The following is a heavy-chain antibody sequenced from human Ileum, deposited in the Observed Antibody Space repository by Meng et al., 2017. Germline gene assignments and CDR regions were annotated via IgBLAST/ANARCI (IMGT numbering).Heavy chain of an antibody. J-gene: IGHJ4*02. CDR3: ARSGVTTVTYLD. CDR1: GGSFSTYY. V-gene: IGHV4-34*01. Sequence: QGQLQHWGGGLLNPSETLTLTCAIGGGSFSTYYWSWIRQPPGKGLEWIGEISRSGTTNYNPSLKSRVTISVDTSKNQFSLTVTSVTAADSALYYCARSGVTTVTYLDWGQGTLVTVSS. CDR2: ISRSGTT. D-gene: IGHD4-11*01.